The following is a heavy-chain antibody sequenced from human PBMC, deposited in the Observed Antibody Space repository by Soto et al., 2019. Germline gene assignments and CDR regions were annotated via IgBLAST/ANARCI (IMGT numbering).Heavy chain of an antibody. V-gene: IGHV3-15*07. CDR1: GFTFSNAW. J-gene: IGHJ4*02. CDR2: IKSKTDGGTT. Sequence: EVQLVESGGGLVKPGGSLRLSCAASGFTFSNAWMNWVRQAPGKGLEWVGRIKSKTDGGTTDYAAPVKGRFTISRDDSKNTLYLQMNSLKTEDTAVYYCTTDPDYVWGSYRYWGYFDYWGQGTLVTVSS. CDR3: TTDPDYVWGSYRYWGYFDY. D-gene: IGHD3-16*02.